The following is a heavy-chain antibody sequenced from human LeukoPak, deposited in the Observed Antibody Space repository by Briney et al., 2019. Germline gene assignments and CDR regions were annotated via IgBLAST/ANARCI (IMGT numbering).Heavy chain of an antibody. J-gene: IGHJ6*03. Sequence: PGGSLRLSCAASGFTFSSYGMSWVRPAPGKGLGWVSGISGSGGSTYYADSVKGRFTISRDNSKNTLYLQMNSLRAEDTAVYYCAKHSSWYYMDVWGKGTTVTVSS. V-gene: IGHV3-23*01. CDR1: GFTFSSYG. CDR3: AKHSSWYYMDV. D-gene: IGHD6-13*01. CDR2: ISGSGGST.